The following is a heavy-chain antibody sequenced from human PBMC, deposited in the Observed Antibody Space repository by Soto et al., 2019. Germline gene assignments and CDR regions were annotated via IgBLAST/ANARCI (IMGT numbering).Heavy chain of an antibody. CDR2: IIPIFGTA. CDR3: ARGPPRDDRSPYDAFDI. Sequence: SVKVSCKASGGTFSSYAISWVRQAPGQGLEWMGGIIPIFGTANYAQKFQGRVTTTADESTSTAYMELSSLRSEDTAVYYWARGPPRDDRSPYDAFDIWGQGTMVTVSS. V-gene: IGHV1-69*13. J-gene: IGHJ3*02. CDR1: GGTFSSYA.